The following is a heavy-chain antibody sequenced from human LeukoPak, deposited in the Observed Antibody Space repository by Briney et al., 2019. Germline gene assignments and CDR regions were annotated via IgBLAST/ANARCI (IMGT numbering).Heavy chain of an antibody. D-gene: IGHD3-22*01. CDR2: ISWNSGSI. J-gene: IGHJ4*02. CDR1: GFTFDDYA. Sequence: GGSLRLSCAASGFTFDDYAKHWVRQAPGKGLEWVSGISWNSGSIGYADSVKGRFTISRDNAKNSLYLQMNSLRAEDMALYYCAKDSDSSGSLGVSFDYWGQGTLVTVSS. V-gene: IGHV3-9*03. CDR3: AKDSDSSGSLGVSFDY.